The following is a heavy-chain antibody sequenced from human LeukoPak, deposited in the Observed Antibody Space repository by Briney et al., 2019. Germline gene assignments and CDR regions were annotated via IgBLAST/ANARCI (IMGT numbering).Heavy chain of an antibody. CDR1: GFTFSSYA. Sequence: NPGGSLRLSCAASGFTFSSYAMSWVRQAPGKGLEWVSAISGSGGSTYYADSVKGRFTVSRDNSKNTLFLQMNSLRAEDTAVYYCAKDGGLWVSAHWGDSWGRGTLVTVSS. D-gene: IGHD7-27*01. CDR3: AKDGGLWVSAHWGDS. V-gene: IGHV3-23*01. CDR2: ISGSGGST. J-gene: IGHJ4*02.